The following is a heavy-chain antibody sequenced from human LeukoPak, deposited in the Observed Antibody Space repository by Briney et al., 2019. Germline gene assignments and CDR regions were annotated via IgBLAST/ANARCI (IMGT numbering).Heavy chain of an antibody. CDR1: GYSFTTYW. CDR2: IYPGDSDT. Sequence: PGESLKISCEASGYSFTTYWIGWVRQMPGKGLEWMGIIYPGDSDTRYSPSFQGQVTISADKSINTAFLQWSSLKASDTAMYYCARQHGSGSYYSRAIDYWGQGTLVTVSS. V-gene: IGHV5-51*01. D-gene: IGHD3-10*01. J-gene: IGHJ4*02. CDR3: ARQHGSGSYYSRAIDY.